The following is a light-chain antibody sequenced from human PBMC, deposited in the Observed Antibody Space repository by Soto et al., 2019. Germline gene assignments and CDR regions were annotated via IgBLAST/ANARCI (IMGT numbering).Light chain of an antibody. Sequence: DLQMTQSPSSLSASVGDRVTITCQASQDITNYLNWYQQKPGKAPKLLIYDASNLETGVPSRFSGSGSGTDFSFTISSLQPEDVATYYCQQYDNLSWTFGQGTKVDIK. CDR2: DAS. CDR1: QDITNY. CDR3: QQYDNLSWT. V-gene: IGKV1-33*01. J-gene: IGKJ1*01.